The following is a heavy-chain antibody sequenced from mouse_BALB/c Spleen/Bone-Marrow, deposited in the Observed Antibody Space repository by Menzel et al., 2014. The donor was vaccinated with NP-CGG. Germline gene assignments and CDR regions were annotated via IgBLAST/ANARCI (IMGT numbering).Heavy chain of an antibody. CDR3: ARHAYYDQTEVSFVY. V-gene: IGHV5-9-2*01. D-gene: IGHD2-4*01. CDR1: GFSFSNYG. J-gene: IGHJ3*01. CDR2: ISGDGRYT. Sequence: SGGXXVKSGGSLKLSCAASGFSFSNYGMSWVRQTPEKRLEWVATISGDGRYTFYSDSVKGRFTISRDNAKNNLYLQLSSLRSEDTALYYCARHAYYDQTEVSFVYWGQGTLVTVSA.